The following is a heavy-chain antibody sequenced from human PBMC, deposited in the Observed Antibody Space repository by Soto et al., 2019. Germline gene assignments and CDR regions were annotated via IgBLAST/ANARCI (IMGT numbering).Heavy chain of an antibody. CDR3: AKGGAAPSPFYDYIWGSYRYYYYYYMDV. CDR1: GFTFSSYA. CDR2: ISGSGGST. V-gene: IGHV3-23*01. Sequence: EVQLLESGGGLVQPGGSLRLSCAASGFTFSSYAMSWVRQAPGKGLEWVSAISGSGGSTYYADSVKGRFTISRDNSKNTLYLQMNSLRAEDTAVYYCAKGGAAPSPFYDYIWGSYRYYYYYYMDVWGKGTTVTVSS. D-gene: IGHD3-16*02. J-gene: IGHJ6*03.